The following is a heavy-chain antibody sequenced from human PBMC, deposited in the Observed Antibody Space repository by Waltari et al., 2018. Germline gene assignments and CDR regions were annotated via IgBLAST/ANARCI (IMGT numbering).Heavy chain of an antibody. Sequence: QVQLQESGPGLVKPSETLSLTCAVSGGSFSSYWWSWIRQTPGKGLEWIGEINGKSGTTNYNPSLRVSISKDASKNQISLKMNSVTAADTAVYYCARDVSHKTRYFDFWGQGVLVTVSS. CDR2: INGKSGTT. J-gene: IGHJ4*02. CDR1: GGSFSSYW. V-gene: IGHV4-59*12. D-gene: IGHD1-1*01. CDR3: ARDVSHKTRYFDF.